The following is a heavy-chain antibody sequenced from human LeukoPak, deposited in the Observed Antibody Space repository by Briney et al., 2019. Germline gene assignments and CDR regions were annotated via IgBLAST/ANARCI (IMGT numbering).Heavy chain of an antibody. CDR2: ISDSGGST. CDR1: GFPFSSYA. Sequence: GRSLRLSCSPSGFPFSSYAMHWVRHAPGEGLGYVSAISDSGGSTYYADSVKGRFTISRDNSKNTLYLQMSSLRAEDTAVYFCVRGYSFGPYGMDVWGQGATVTVSS. D-gene: IGHD2-15*01. CDR3: VRGYSFGPYGMDV. J-gene: IGHJ6*02. V-gene: IGHV3-64D*09.